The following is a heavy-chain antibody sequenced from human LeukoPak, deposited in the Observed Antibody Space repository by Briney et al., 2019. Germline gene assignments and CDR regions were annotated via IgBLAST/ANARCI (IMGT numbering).Heavy chain of an antibody. CDR3: AKSFSAYYYDSSGFDY. CDR2: ISYDGSNK. J-gene: IGHJ4*02. CDR1: GLTFSSYG. V-gene: IGHV3-30*18. D-gene: IGHD3-22*01. Sequence: PGGSLRLSCAASGLTFSSYGMHWVRQAPGKGLEWVAVISYDGSNKYYADSVKGRFTISRDNSKNTLYLQMNSLRAEDTAVYYCAKSFSAYYYDSSGFDYWGQGTLVTVSS.